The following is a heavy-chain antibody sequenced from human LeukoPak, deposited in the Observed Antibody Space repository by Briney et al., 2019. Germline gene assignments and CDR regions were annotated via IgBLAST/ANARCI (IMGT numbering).Heavy chain of an antibody. CDR3: AKDTLGYCSGGICYNY. CDR1: GFTFSNYA. J-gene: IGHJ4*02. CDR2: ISGSGGGT. V-gene: IGHV3-23*01. D-gene: IGHD2-15*01. Sequence: GGSLRLSCAASGFTFSNYAMTWVRQAPGKGLEWVSGISGSGGGTYYTDSVKGQFTISRDNSKNTQYLQMNSLRAEDTAVYYCAKDTLGYCSGGICYNYWGQGTLVTVSS.